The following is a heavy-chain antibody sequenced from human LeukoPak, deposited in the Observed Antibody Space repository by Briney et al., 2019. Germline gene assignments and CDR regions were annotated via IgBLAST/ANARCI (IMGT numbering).Heavy chain of an antibody. J-gene: IGHJ4*02. V-gene: IGHV3-23*01. D-gene: IGHD3-22*01. CDR1: GFTFSSYA. Sequence: AGRSLRLSCAASGFTFSSYAMSWVRQAPGKGLEWVSGISGSGGSIYNADSVQGRFTISRDNSKNTLYLQMNSLRVEDTAVYYCAKDPGYYYNSGGHYDCWGQGTLVTVSS. CDR2: ISGSGGSI. CDR3: AKDPGYYYNSGGHYDC.